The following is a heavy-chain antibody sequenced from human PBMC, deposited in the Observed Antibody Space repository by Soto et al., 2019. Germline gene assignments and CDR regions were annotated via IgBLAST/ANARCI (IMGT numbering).Heavy chain of an antibody. J-gene: IGHJ5*02. V-gene: IGHV3-48*03. D-gene: IGHD6-19*01. CDR3: ARLNRYSSGWYENWYDP. CDR1: GFTFSSYE. Sequence: WGSLRLSCAASGFTFSSYEMSWVRQAPGKGLEWVSYISSSGSTIYYADSVKGRFTISRDNAKNSLYLQMNSLRAEDTAVYYCARLNRYSSGWYENWYDPWGQGTLVTVSS. CDR2: ISSSGSTI.